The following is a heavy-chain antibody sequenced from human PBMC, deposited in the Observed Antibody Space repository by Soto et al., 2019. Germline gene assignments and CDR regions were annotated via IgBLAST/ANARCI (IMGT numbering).Heavy chain of an antibody. J-gene: IGHJ4*02. CDR1: GGSFSGYY. CDR2: INHSGST. CDR3: ARKSGNIAVAGKFDY. V-gene: IGHV4-34*01. D-gene: IGHD6-19*01. Sequence: PSETLSLTCAVYGGSFSGYYWSWIRQPPGKGLEWIGEINHSGSTNYNPSLKSRVTISVDTSKNQFSLKLSSVTAADTAVYYCARKSGNIAVAGKFDYWGQGTLVTVSS.